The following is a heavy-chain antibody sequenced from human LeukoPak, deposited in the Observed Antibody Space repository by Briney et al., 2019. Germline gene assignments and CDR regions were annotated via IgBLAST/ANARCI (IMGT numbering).Heavy chain of an antibody. D-gene: IGHD6-19*01. Sequence: GGSLRLSCAASGFTFSSYWMSWVRQAPGQGLEWVANIKQDGSEKYYVDSVKGRFTISRDNAKNSLYLQMNSLRAEDTDAYYCARVWGQWLVNDAFDIWGQGTMVTVSS. CDR2: IKQDGSEK. CDR3: ARVWGQWLVNDAFDI. V-gene: IGHV3-7*01. CDR1: GFTFSSYW. J-gene: IGHJ3*02.